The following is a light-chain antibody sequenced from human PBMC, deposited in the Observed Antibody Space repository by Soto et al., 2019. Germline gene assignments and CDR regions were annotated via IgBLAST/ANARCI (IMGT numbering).Light chain of an antibody. J-gene: IGLJ3*02. CDR1: SSDVGGYNY. CDR2: EVS. V-gene: IGLV2-14*01. CDR3: SSYTSSSTRV. Sequence: QSVLTQPASVSGSPGQSITISCTGTSSDVGGYNYVSWYQQHPGKAPKLMIYEVSNRPSGVSNRFSGSKSGNTASLTISGLQAEDEADYYCSSYTSSSTRVFGGGTNSPS.